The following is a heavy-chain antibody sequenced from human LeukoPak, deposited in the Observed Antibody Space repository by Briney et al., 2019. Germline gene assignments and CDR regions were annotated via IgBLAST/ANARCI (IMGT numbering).Heavy chain of an antibody. Sequence: GGSLRLSCAASGVTFSSAWMHWVRQAPGKGLEWVAVTSYDGSNKYYADSVKGRFTISRDNSKNTLYLQMNSLRAEDTAVYYCAKASSSWYLGVWGQGTLVTVSS. D-gene: IGHD6-13*01. J-gene: IGHJ4*02. V-gene: IGHV3-30*18. CDR3: AKASSSWYLGV. CDR1: GVTFSSAW. CDR2: TSYDGSNK.